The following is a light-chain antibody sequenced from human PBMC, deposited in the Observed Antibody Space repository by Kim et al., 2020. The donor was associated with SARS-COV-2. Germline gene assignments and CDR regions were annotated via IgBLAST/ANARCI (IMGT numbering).Light chain of an antibody. CDR1: QTVLYSSNNKNY. J-gene: IGKJ1*01. Sequence: DIVMTQSPDSLSVSLGERATINCKSSQTVLYSSNNKNYLAWYQQKPGQPPKLLIYCASTRESGVPDRFSGSGSETDFTLTISSLQAEDVAVYYCQQYYSTPWTFGEGTKVDIK. CDR2: CAS. CDR3: QQYYSTPWT. V-gene: IGKV4-1*01.